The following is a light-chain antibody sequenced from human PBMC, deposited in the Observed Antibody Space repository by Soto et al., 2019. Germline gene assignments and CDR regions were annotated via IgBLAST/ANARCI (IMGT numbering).Light chain of an antibody. CDR1: SSDVGGYNY. V-gene: IGLV2-14*01. J-gene: IGLJ3*02. CDR3: SSYTSTNTWV. CDR2: EVS. Sequence: QSALTQPASVSRSPGQSITISCTGTSSDVGGYNYVSWYQQHPGKAPKFLIYEVSNRPSGVSNRFSGSKSGNTASLTISGLQAEDEADYYCSSYTSTNTWVFGGGTKVTVL.